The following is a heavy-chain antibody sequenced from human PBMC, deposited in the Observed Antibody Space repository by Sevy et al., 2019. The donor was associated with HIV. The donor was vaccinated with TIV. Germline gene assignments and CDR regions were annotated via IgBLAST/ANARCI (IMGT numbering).Heavy chain of an antibody. CDR1: GFTFSSYS. CDR2: ISSSSSYI. D-gene: IGHD6-13*01. V-gene: IGHV3-21*01. J-gene: IGHJ4*02. CDR3: ARDPRTAAAGTRYFDY. Sequence: GGSLRLSCAASGFTFSSYSMNWVRQAPGKGLEWVSSISSSSSYIYYADSVKGRFTISRDNAKNSLYLQMISLRAEDTAVYYCARDPRTAAAGTRYFDYWGQGTLVTVSS.